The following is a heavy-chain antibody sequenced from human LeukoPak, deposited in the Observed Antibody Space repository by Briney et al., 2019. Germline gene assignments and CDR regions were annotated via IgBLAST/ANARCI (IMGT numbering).Heavy chain of an antibody. D-gene: IGHD6-25*01. J-gene: IGHJ4*02. CDR1: GYSFTSYW. V-gene: IGHV5-51*01. CDR2: IFPGDSDT. CDR3: ARSLTAAAGDY. Sequence: GESLKISCKGSGYSFTSYWIGWVCQMPGKGLEWMGIIFPGDSDTRYSPSFQGLVTISADKSISTAYLQWSSLKASDTAMYYCARSLTAAAGDYWGQGTLVTVSS.